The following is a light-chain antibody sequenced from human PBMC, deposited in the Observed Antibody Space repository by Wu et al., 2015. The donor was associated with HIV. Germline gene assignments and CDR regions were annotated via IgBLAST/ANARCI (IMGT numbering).Light chain of an antibody. J-gene: IGKJ5*01. CDR3: QQLNSFPLT. V-gene: IGKV1-13*02. CDR2: DAS. Sequence: AIQLTQSPSSLSASIGDRVNITCRASQDIFTYLAWYQQTPGKAPRVLIYDASTLQSGVSSRFRGSGSGADFTLTISGLQREDFAVYFCQQLNSFPLTSGQGSRLEL. CDR1: QDIFTY.